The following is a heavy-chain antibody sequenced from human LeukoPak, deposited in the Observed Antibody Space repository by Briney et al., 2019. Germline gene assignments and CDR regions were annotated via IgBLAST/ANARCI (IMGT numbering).Heavy chain of an antibody. CDR1: GFTFSSYA. CDR2: ISGSGGST. V-gene: IGHV3-23*01. D-gene: IGHD6-13*01. CDR3: AKAGPLAAALFYYYYGMDV. J-gene: IGHJ6*02. Sequence: PGGSLRLFCAASGFTFSSYAMSWVRQAPGKGLEWVSAISGSGGSTYYADSVKGRFTISRDNSKNTLYLQMNSLRAEDTAVYYCAKAGPLAAALFYYYYGMDVWGQGTTVTVSS.